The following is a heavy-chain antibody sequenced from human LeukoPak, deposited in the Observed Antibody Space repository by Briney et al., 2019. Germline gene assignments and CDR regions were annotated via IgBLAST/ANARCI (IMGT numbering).Heavy chain of an antibody. CDR1: GLTFSNYA. CDR2: ISSSRSYI. CDR3: ARDTGIAALYYFDY. Sequence: PGGSLRLSCAASGLTFSNYAMSWVRQAPGKGLEWVSCISSSRSYIYSADSVKGRFTISRDNAKNSLYLQMNSLRAEDTAVYYCARDTGIAALYYFDYWGQGTLVTVSS. V-gene: IGHV3-21*01. J-gene: IGHJ4*02. D-gene: IGHD6-13*01.